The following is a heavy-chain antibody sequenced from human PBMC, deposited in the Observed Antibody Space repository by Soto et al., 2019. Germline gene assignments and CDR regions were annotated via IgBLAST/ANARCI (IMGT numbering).Heavy chain of an antibody. Sequence: EVQLVESGGGLVKPGGSLRVSCVASGFSFSNGWMAWVRQAPGKGLEWVGRIKSKTDGGTTDYAAPGKGRFSISRDDSKNTLYLELNSLKSEDTAVYYCTTDGHFDYWGQGTLVTVSS. CDR3: TTDGHFDY. CDR1: GFSFSNGW. V-gene: IGHV3-15*01. CDR2: IKSKTDGGTT. J-gene: IGHJ4*02.